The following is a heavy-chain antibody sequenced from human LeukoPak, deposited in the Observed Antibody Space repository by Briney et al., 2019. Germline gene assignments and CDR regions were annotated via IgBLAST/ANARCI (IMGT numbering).Heavy chain of an antibody. V-gene: IGHV3-21*01. J-gene: IGHJ6*03. D-gene: IGHD2-15*01. CDR2: ISSSSSYI. CDR3: ARSSSHYYYYYMDV. CDR1: GFTFSNYN. Sequence: GGSLRLSCAASGFTFSNYNMNWVRQAPGKGLEWVSSISSSSSYIYYADSVKGRFTISRDNAKNSLYLQMNSLRAEDTAVYYCARSSSHYYYYYMDVWGKGTTVTVSS.